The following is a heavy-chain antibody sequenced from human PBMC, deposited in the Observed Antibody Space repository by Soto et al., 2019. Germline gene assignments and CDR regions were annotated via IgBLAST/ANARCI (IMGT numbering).Heavy chain of an antibody. V-gene: IGHV1-46*01. CDR3: ASNHLPSYFASSGDDAFDI. Sequence: ASVKVSCKASGYTFTSYYMHWVRQAPGQGLEWMGIINPSGGSTSYAQKFQGRVTMTRDTSTSTVYMELSSLRSEDTAVYYCASNHLPSYFASSGDDAFDIWGQGTMVTVSS. J-gene: IGHJ3*02. D-gene: IGHD3-22*01. CDR1: GYTFTSYY. CDR2: INPSGGST.